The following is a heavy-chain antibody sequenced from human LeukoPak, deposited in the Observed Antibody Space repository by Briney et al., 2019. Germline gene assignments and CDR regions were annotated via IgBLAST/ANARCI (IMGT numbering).Heavy chain of an antibody. D-gene: IGHD4-11*01. V-gene: IGHV3-23*01. Sequence: GGSLRLSCAASGFTFSSYGMSWVRQAPGKGLEWVSAISGSGGSTYYADSVKGRFTISRDNSKNTLDLQMNSLRAEDTAVYYCAKILAPTVAVYFDDWGQGTLVTVSS. CDR2: ISGSGGST. CDR3: AKILAPTVAVYFDD. J-gene: IGHJ4*02. CDR1: GFTFSSYG.